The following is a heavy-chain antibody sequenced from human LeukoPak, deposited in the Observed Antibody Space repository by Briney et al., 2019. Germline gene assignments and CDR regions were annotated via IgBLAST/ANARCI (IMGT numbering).Heavy chain of an antibody. V-gene: IGHV3-21*01. Sequence: GGSLRLSCAASGFTFSSYSMNWVRQAPGKGLEWVSSISSSSSYIYYADSVKGRFTISRDNAKNSLYLQINSLRAEDTAVYYCARDLAIFGVVIASGAFDIWGQGTMVTVSS. CDR1: GFTFSSYS. CDR3: ARDLAIFGVVIASGAFDI. D-gene: IGHD3-3*01. CDR2: ISSSSSYI. J-gene: IGHJ3*02.